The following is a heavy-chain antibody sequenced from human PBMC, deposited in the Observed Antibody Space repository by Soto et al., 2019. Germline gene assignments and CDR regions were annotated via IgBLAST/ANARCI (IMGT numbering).Heavy chain of an antibody. CDR1: GFSLSTYG. CDR2: ISTRGDYI. CDR3: ARDDYYDLLTGYFDDAFDV. Sequence: ESGGGLVKPGGSLRLSCAASGFSLSTYGMNWVRQAPGEGLEWVSSISTRGDYIYYADPVKGRLTISRDNAENSLYLQMNGLRAEGTAVYYCARDDYYDLLTGYFDDAFDVWGQGTVVTVSS. D-gene: IGHD3-9*01. J-gene: IGHJ3*01. V-gene: IGHV3-21*01.